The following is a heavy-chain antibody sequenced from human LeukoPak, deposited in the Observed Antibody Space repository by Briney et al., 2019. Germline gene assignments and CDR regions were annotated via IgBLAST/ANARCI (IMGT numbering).Heavy chain of an antibody. CDR1: GFTFSSYG. CDR3: AKDRDSSGYFHFDY. J-gene: IGHJ4*02. Sequence: GRSLRLSCAASGFTFSSYGMHWVRQAPGKGLEWVAVIWYDGSNKYYADSVKGRFTISRDNSKNTLYLQMNSLRAEDTAVYYCAKDRDSSGYFHFDYWGQGTLVTVSP. V-gene: IGHV3-33*06. D-gene: IGHD3-22*01. CDR2: IWYDGSNK.